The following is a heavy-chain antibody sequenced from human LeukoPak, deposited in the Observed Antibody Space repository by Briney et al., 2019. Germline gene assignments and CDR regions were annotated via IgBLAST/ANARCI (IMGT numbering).Heavy chain of an antibody. V-gene: IGHV1-2*02. Sequence: AASVKVSCKASGYTFTGYYMHWVRQAPGQGLEWMGWINPNSGGTNYAQKFQGRVTMTRDTSKNQFSLKLSSVTAADTAVYYCARGLYDAFDIWGQGTMVTVSS. J-gene: IGHJ3*02. CDR1: GYTFTGYY. CDR3: ARGLYDAFDI. CDR2: INPNSGGT.